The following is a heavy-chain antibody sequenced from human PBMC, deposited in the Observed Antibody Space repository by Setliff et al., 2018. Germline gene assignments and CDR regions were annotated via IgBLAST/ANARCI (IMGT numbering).Heavy chain of an antibody. D-gene: IGHD3-3*01. Sequence: ASVKVSCKASGGTFSSYAISWVRQAPGQGLEWMGGVIPIFGTANYAQKFQGRVTITADESTSTAYMELSSLRSDDTAVYYCARSGGGYDFWSGYLVSHYYYYYYMDVWGKGTTVTVSS. CDR1: GGTFSSYA. J-gene: IGHJ6*03. CDR3: ARSGGGYDFWSGYLVSHYYYYYYMDV. V-gene: IGHV1-69*13. CDR2: VIPIFGTA.